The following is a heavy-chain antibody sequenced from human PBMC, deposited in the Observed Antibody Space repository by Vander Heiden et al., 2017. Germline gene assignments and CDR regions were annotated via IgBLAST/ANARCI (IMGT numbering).Heavy chain of an antibody. V-gene: IGHV3-30-3*01. Sequence: QVQLVESRGGVVQPGRSLRLSCAASGFTFSSDAMHWVRQAPGKGLEWVAVISYDGSNKYYADSVKGRFTISRDNSKNTLYLQMNSLRAEDTAVYYCARVRISGWYIRGEMDYWGQGTLVTVSS. J-gene: IGHJ4*02. CDR3: ARVRISGWYIRGEMDY. CDR1: GFTFSSDA. CDR2: ISYDGSNK. D-gene: IGHD6-19*01.